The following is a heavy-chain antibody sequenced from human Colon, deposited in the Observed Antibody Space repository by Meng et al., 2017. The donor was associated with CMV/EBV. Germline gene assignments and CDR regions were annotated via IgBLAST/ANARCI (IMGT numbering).Heavy chain of an antibody. Sequence: GGSLRLSCAASGFTFSSHAMNWVRQAPGKGLEWVSTVNAGGSDTYYADSVRGRFTISRDNSKNTLYLRMNSLRVEDTAIYYCVRADRCGGDCYDRPLDYWGQGSLVTVSS. CDR1: GFTFSSHA. CDR3: VRADRCGGDCYDRPLDY. CDR2: VNAGGSDT. D-gene: IGHD2-21*01. J-gene: IGHJ4*02. V-gene: IGHV3-23*01.